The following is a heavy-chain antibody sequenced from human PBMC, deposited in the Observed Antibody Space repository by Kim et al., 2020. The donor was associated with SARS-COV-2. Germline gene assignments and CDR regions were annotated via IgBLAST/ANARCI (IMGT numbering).Heavy chain of an antibody. J-gene: IGHJ6*02. CDR3: ARADDGSGSYNLKKDYYYYYGMHV. V-gene: IGHV3-21*01. CDR1: GFTFSSYS. D-gene: IGHD3-10*01. CDR2: ISSSSSYI. Sequence: GGSLRLSCAASGFTFSSYSMNWVRQAPGKGLEWVSSISSSSSYIYYADSVKGRFTISRDNAKNSLYLQMNSLRAEDTAVYYCARADDGSGSYNLKKDYYYYYGMHVWGQGRTVNVSS.